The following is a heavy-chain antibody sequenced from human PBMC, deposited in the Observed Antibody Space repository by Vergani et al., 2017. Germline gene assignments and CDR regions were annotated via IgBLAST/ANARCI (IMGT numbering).Heavy chain of an antibody. D-gene: IGHD6-6*01. J-gene: IGHJ5*02. CDR1: GFTFSSYG. Sequence: QVQLVESGGGVVQPGRSLRLSCAASGFTFSSYGMHWVRQAPGKGLEWVAVISYDGSNKYYADSVKGRFTISRDNSKNTLYLQMNSLRAEDTAVYYCAKSQYSSLVGWFDPWGQGTLVTVSS. CDR3: AKSQYSSLVGWFDP. V-gene: IGHV3-30*18. CDR2: ISYDGSNK.